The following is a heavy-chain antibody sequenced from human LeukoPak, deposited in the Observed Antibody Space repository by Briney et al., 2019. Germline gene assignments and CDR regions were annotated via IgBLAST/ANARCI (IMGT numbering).Heavy chain of an antibody. CDR1: GFTFSSYG. CDR3: ARTNIGQPTARTYYYYMDV. D-gene: IGHD1-14*01. CDR2: IWYGGSNK. J-gene: IGHJ6*03. V-gene: IGHV3-33*08. Sequence: GGSLRLSCAASGFTFSSYGMHRVRQAPGKGLEWVAVIWYGGSNKYYADSVKGRFTISRDNSKNTLYLQMNSLRAEDTAVYYCARTNIGQPTARTYYYYMDVWGKGTTVTVSS.